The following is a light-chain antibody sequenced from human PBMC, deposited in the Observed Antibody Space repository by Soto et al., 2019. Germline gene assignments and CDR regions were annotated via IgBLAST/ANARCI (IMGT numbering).Light chain of an antibody. Sequence: EIVMTQSPATLSVSPGERATLSCRASQSVSSNLAWYQQTPGQAPRLLIYGASTRATGIPARFSGSGSGTEFTLTISSLQSEDFAVYYCQQYNNWPQRTFGQGTKVDIK. CDR3: QQYNNWPQRT. CDR2: GAS. J-gene: IGKJ1*01. CDR1: QSVSSN. V-gene: IGKV3-15*01.